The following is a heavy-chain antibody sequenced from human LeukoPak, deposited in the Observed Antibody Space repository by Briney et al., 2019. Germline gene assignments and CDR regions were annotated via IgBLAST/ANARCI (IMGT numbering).Heavy chain of an antibody. CDR3: ARDLRAGYYGSGSYDY. Sequence: GGSLRLSCAASGFTFSSYEMNWVRQAPGKGLEWVSYISSSGSTIYYADSVKGRFTISRDNAKNSLYLQMNSLRAEDTAVYYCARDLRAGYYGSGSYDYWGQGTLVTVSS. D-gene: IGHD3-10*01. J-gene: IGHJ4*02. CDR2: ISSSGSTI. CDR1: GFTFSSYE. V-gene: IGHV3-48*03.